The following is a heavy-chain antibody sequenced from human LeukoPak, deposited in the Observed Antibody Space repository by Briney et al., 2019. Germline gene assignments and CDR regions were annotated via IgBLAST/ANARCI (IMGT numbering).Heavy chain of an antibody. D-gene: IGHD6-13*01. CDR1: GFTSGSYG. V-gene: IGHV3-30*02. Sequence: PGGSLRLSCAASGFTSGSYGMHWVRQAPGKGLEWVAFIRYDGSNEYYADSVKGRFTISRDNSKNTLYLQMNTLRAEDTAVYYCARAESSNWYWYFDLWGRGTLVTVSS. CDR3: ARAESSNWYWYFDL. J-gene: IGHJ2*01. CDR2: IRYDGSNE.